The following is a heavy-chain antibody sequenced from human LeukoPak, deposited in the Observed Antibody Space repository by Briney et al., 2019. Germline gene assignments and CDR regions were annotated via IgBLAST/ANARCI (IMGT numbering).Heavy chain of an antibody. CDR2: INPNSGGT. J-gene: IGHJ6*02. CDR3: ARAAYYDILTGDYYGMDV. D-gene: IGHD3-9*01. CDR1: GYTLTSYG. Sequence: ASVKVSCKASGYTLTSYGISWVRQAPGQGLEWMGWINPNSGGTNYAQKFQGRVTMTRDTSISTAYMELSRLRSDDTAVYYCARAAYYDILTGDYYGMDVWGQGTTVTVSS. V-gene: IGHV1-2*02.